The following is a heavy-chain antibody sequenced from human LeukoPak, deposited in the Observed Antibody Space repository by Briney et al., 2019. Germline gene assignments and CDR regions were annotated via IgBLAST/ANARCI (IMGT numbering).Heavy chain of an antibody. Sequence: GGSLRLSCAASVFNVITKSMSWVRQAPGKGLEWVSIIHSDGNTCYADSVKGRFTISRDTSKNTVSLQMNSLGAEDAAVYYCVSHSDPLTSYPFDYWGQGTLVTVSS. J-gene: IGHJ4*02. V-gene: IGHV3-53*01. CDR1: VFNVITKS. CDR3: VSHSDPLTSYPFDY. CDR2: IHSDGNT. D-gene: IGHD3-9*01.